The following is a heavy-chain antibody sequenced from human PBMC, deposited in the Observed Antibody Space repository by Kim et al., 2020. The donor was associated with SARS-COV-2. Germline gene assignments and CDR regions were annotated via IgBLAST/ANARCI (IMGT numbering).Heavy chain of an antibody. Sequence: SPDTGESRFTISRHNSKNPLYLQMNSLRAEDTAVYYCARSYGSGLNWFDPWGQGTLVTVSS. D-gene: IGHD3-10*01. V-gene: IGHV3-53*04. CDR3: ARSYGSGLNWFDP. J-gene: IGHJ5*02.